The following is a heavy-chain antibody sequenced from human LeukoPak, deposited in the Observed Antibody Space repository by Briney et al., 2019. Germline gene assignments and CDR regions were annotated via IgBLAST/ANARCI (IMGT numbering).Heavy chain of an antibody. CDR2: ISGSGGST. J-gene: IGHJ4*02. Sequence: QAGGSLRLSCAASGFTFSSYAMSWVRKAPGKGLEWVSAISGSGGSTYYADSVKGRFTISRDNSKNTLYLQMNSLRAEDTAVYYCAKDQESGRSPNYFDYWGQGTLVTVSS. V-gene: IGHV3-23*01. CDR1: GFTFSSYA. D-gene: IGHD6-19*01. CDR3: AKDQESGRSPNYFDY.